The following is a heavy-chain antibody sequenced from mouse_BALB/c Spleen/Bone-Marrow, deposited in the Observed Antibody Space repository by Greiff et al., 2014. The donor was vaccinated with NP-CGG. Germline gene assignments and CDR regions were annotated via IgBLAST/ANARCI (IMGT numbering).Heavy chain of an antibody. CDR2: IDPSESET. J-gene: IGHJ1*01. CDR1: GYSFTSYW. CDR3: ARSHGYYPYWYFDV. D-gene: IGHD2-3*01. Sequence: VQLQESGPELVKPGAPVKLSCKASGYSFTSYWMNWVKQRPGRGLEWIGRIDPSESETHYNQKFKDKATLTVDKSSSTAYIQLISLTSEDSAVYYCARSHGYYPYWYFDVWGAGTTVTVSS. V-gene: IGHV1-69*02.